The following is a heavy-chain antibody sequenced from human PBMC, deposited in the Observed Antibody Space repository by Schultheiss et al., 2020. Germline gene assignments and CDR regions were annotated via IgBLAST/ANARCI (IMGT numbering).Heavy chain of an antibody. D-gene: IGHD2-21*01. J-gene: IGHJ6*02. CDR1: RFTFSSYG. CDR2: INSDGSST. Sequence: GGSLRLSCAASRFTFSSYGMHWVRQAPGKGLEWVSRINSDGSSTSYADSVKGRFTISRDNAKNTLYLQMNSLRAEDTAVYYCARVRGGEHYYYGMDVWGQGTTVTVSS. V-gene: IGHV3-74*01. CDR3: ARVRGGEHYYYGMDV.